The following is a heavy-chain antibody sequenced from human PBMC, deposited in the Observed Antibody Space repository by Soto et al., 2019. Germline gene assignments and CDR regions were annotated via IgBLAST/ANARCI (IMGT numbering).Heavy chain of an antibody. Sequence: QVQLVESGGGVVQPGRSLRLSCAASGFTFSSYGMHWVRQAPGKGLEWVAVISYDGSNKYYADSVKGRFTISRDNSKNTLDLQMNSLRAEDTAVYYCATGASSLFPYYYGMDVWGQGTTVTVSS. CDR3: ATGASSLFPYYYGMDV. J-gene: IGHJ6*02. D-gene: IGHD6-13*01. V-gene: IGHV3-30*03. CDR1: GFTFSSYG. CDR2: ISYDGSNK.